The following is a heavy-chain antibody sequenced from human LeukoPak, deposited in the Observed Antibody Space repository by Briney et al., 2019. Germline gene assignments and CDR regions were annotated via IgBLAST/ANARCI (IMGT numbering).Heavy chain of an antibody. CDR3: ARVGTTVTPVDY. D-gene: IGHD4-17*01. CDR2: INPNSGGT. J-gene: IGHJ4*02. V-gene: IGHV1-2*02. Sequence: ASVKVSCKASGYTFTGYYMHWVRQAPGQGLECMGWINPNSGGTNYAQKFQGRVTMTRDTSISTAYMELSRLRSDDTAVYYCARVGTTVTPVDYWGQGTLVTVSS. CDR1: GYTFTGYY.